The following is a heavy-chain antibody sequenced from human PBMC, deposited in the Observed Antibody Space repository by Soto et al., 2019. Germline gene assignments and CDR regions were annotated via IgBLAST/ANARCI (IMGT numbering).Heavy chain of an antibody. D-gene: IGHD5-18*01. CDR1: GYTFTNYG. J-gene: IGHJ6*03. V-gene: IGHV1-18*01. CDR2: ISAYNGNT. CDR3: ARPYTYGSYYYMDV. Sequence: VQLVQSGAEVKEPGASVKVSCKASGYTFTNYGINWVRQAPGQGLEWVGWISAYNGNTNYAQRLQDRVTMTTDTSTSTAYMELRTLRSDDTAVYYCARPYTYGSYYYMDVWGKGTTVTVSS.